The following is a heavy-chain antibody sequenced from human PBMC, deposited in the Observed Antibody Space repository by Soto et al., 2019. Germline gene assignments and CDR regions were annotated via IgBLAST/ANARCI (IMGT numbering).Heavy chain of an antibody. V-gene: IGHV4-34*01. J-gene: IGHJ6*03. CDR2: INHSGST. CDR3: ARGVNSGYSSSWFSDYYYYYYMDV. CDR1: GGSFSGYY. D-gene: IGHD6-13*01. Sequence: SETLSLTCAVYGGSFSGYYWSWIRQPPGKGLEWIGEINHSGSTNYNPSLRSRVTISVDTSKNQFSLKLSSVTAADTAVYYCARGVNSGYSSSWFSDYYYYYYMDVWGKGTTVTVSS.